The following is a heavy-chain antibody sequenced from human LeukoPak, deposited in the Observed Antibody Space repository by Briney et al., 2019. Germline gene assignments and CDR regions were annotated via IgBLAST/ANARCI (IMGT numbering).Heavy chain of an antibody. J-gene: IGHJ3*01. Sequence: SETLSLTCTVSGGSINNFYWSWIRQPPGKGLEWIGYIYYSGSTNYNPSLKSRVTIPLDTSKDQFSLKLSSVTATDTAVYYCARGVGATVWGQGTMVTVSS. CDR2: IYYSGST. V-gene: IGHV4-59*01. D-gene: IGHD1-26*01. CDR1: GGSINNFY. CDR3: ARGVGATV.